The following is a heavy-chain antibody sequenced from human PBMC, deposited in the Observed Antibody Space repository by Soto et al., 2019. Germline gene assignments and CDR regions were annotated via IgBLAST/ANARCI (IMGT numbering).Heavy chain of an antibody. J-gene: IGHJ5*02. V-gene: IGHV3-23*01. CDR3: AKDPSSFYRQLDCCDP. Sequence: RLSFAASGFSFSSYAMSCVRQAPGKGLEWVSAISGSGGSKYYEDSVKGRFTIPRDNYKNTMYLQMNSLSAEDKAVYYCAKDPSSFYRQLDCCDPWGQGTLVMVSS. CDR2: ISGSGGSK. D-gene: IGHD5-18*01. CDR1: GFSFSSYA.